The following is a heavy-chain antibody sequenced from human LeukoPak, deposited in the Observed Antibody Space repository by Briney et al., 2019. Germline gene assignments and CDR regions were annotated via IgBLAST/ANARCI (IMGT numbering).Heavy chain of an antibody. V-gene: IGHV3-23*01. CDR3: AKNYGIAAAGTIVDY. J-gene: IGHJ4*02. CDR2: ISGSGGST. CDR1: GFTFSSYS. D-gene: IGHD6-13*01. Sequence: GGSLRLSCAASGFTFSSYSMNWVRQAPGKGLEWVSAISGSGGSTYYADSVKGRFTISRDNSKNTLYLQMNSLRAEDTAVYYCAKNYGIAAAGTIVDYWGQGTLVTVSS.